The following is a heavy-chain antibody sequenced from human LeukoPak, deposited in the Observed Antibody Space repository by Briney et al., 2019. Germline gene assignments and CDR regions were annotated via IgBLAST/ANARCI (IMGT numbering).Heavy chain of an antibody. CDR2: IYTSGST. Sequence: SETLSLTCTVSGGSISSYYWSWIRQPAGKGLEWIGRIYTSGSTNYNPSLKSRVTISVDKSKNQFSLKLSSVTAADTAVYYCARDPYYSSGWYVDYWGQGTLVTFSS. CDR1: GGSISSYY. V-gene: IGHV4-4*07. D-gene: IGHD6-19*01. CDR3: ARDPYYSSGWYVDY. J-gene: IGHJ4*02.